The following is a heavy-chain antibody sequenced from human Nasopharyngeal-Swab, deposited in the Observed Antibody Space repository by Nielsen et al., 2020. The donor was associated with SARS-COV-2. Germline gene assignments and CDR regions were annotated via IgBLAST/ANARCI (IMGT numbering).Heavy chain of an antibody. CDR1: GYTFTAYY. D-gene: IGHD3-10*01. Sequence: ASVKVSCKASGYTFTAYYMHWVRQAPGQGLGWMGWINANSGGIKYAQKFQGRVTMARDTSITTAYMEMSRLRSDDTAVYYCARGGKPITMVRGITPPGENWFDPWGQGTLVTVSS. V-gene: IGHV1-2*02. J-gene: IGHJ5*02. CDR2: INANSGGI. CDR3: ARGGKPITMVRGITPPGENWFDP.